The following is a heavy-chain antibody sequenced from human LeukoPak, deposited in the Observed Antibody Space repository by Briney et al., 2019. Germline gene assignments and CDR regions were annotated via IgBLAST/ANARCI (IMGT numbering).Heavy chain of an antibody. CDR3: VKDPRDTYGTNWFVS. D-gene: IGHD2-21*01. J-gene: IGHJ5*01. CDR1: GFSFGNYA. Sequence: AGGSLRLSCVASGFSFGNYAMSWVRQAPGKGLQWVSQISGTGGATWYAGFARDRFTISRDNSKKTLYLQTSGLRVEDTAMYYCVKDPRDTYGTNWFVSWGQGTLLIVSS. V-gene: IGHV3-23*01. CDR2: ISGTGGAT.